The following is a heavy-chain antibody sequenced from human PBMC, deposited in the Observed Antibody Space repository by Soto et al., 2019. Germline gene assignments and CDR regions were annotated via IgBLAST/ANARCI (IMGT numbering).Heavy chain of an antibody. Sequence: ASVKVSCKASGDSFTSIGMSWVRQAPGQGLEWMGWISAYNGDTNYAQKFQGRVTMTTDTSTTTAYMELTSLRSDDTDVYYCARDGYNYFDCWGQGTLVTVSS. CDR2: ISAYNGDT. D-gene: IGHD5-12*01. J-gene: IGHJ4*02. CDR1: GDSFTSIG. CDR3: ARDGYNYFDC. V-gene: IGHV1-18*01.